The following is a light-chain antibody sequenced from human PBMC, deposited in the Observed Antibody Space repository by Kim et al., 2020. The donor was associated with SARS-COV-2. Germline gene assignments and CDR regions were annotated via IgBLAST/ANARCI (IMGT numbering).Light chain of an antibody. V-gene: IGKV1-33*01. CDR2: VAS. CDR1: QDITNY. CDR3: QQYDNLPYT. Sequence: SASVGDRVTITCQASQDITNYLNCYQQKPGKAPKLLIYVASNLETVVPSRFSGSGSGTDFTFTISSLQPEDIATYYCQQYDNLPYTFGQGTKLEI. J-gene: IGKJ2*01.